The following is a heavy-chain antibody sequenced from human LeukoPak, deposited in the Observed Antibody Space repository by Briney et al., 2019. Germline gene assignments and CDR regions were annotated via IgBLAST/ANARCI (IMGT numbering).Heavy chain of an antibody. Sequence: GASVKVSCKASGYSFTSYYMHWVRQAPGQGLEWMGIINPCGDSTNFAQNFQGRVTLTRYTSTSTVYMELSSLSSEDTAIYYCARTLRGSGISYWGQGTLVILSS. CDR1: GYSFTSYY. CDR2: INPCGDST. CDR3: ARTLRGSGISY. J-gene: IGHJ4*02. V-gene: IGHV1-46*01. D-gene: IGHD3-10*01.